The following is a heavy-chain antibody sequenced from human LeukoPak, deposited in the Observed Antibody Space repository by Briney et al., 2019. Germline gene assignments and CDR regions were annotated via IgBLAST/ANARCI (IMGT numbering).Heavy chain of an antibody. V-gene: IGHV4-34*01. D-gene: IGHD3-3*01. CDR2: INHSGST. CDR3: AVKYYDFWSGYYAAFDY. J-gene: IGHJ4*02. CDR1: GGSFSGYY. Sequence: PSETLSLTCAAYGGSFSGYYWSWIRQPPGKGLEWIGEINHSGSTNYNPSLKSRVTISVDTSKNQFSLKLSSVTAADTAVYYCAVKYYDFWSGYYAAFDYWGQGTLVTVSS.